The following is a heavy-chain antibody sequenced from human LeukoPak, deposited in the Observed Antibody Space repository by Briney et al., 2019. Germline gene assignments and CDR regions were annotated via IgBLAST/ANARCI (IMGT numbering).Heavy chain of an antibody. V-gene: IGHV3-21*01. CDR1: GFTFSSYS. CDR3: ARDSTGPREIVEVTVFDY. D-gene: IGHD3-22*01. Sequence: GGSLRLSCAASGFTFSSYSMNWVRQAPGKGLEWVSSISSSSSYIYYADSVKGRFTISRDNAKNSLYLQMNSLRAEDTAVYYCARDSTGPREIVEVTVFDYWGQGTLVTVSS. CDR2: ISSSSSYI. J-gene: IGHJ4*02.